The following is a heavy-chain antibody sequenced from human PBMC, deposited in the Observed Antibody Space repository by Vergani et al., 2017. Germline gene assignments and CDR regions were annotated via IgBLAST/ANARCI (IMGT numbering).Heavy chain of an antibody. D-gene: IGHD7-27*01. J-gene: IGHJ4*02. V-gene: IGHV3-21*01. CDR2: ISSSSSYI. CDR3: ARDLNWEALDY. Sequence: EVQLLESGGGLVQPGGSLRLSCAASGFTFSTYAMNWVRQAPGKGLEWVSSISSSSSYIYYADSVKGRFTISRDNAKNSLYLQMNSLRAEDTAVYYCARDLNWEALDYWGQGTLVTVSS. CDR1: GFTFSTYA.